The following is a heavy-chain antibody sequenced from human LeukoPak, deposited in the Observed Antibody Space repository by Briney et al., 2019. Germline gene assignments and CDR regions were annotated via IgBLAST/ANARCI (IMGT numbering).Heavy chain of an antibody. Sequence: GGSLRLSCAASGFTFSDYYMSWIRQAPGKGLEWVSHISSSSSYINYADSVKGRLTISRDNAKNSLYLQMSSLRAEDTAVYYCAGDRGGDYSMDVWGQGTTVTVSS. CDR3: AGDRGGDYSMDV. CDR2: ISSSSSYI. V-gene: IGHV3-11*05. CDR1: GFTFSDYY. J-gene: IGHJ6*02. D-gene: IGHD3-16*01.